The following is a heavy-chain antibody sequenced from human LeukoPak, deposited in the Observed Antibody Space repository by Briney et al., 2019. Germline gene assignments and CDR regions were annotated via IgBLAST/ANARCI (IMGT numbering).Heavy chain of an antibody. CDR2: INHSGSR. CDR3: ARGRKAGIFDY. V-gene: IGHV4-34*01. D-gene: IGHD6-13*01. Sequence: AENLLLTCAVNGGYFGGYYWSWIRQPPGNGLEWIGEINHSGSRNYNPSLKSRVTISVDTSKNQSSLKLSSVTAADMAVYYCARGRKAGIFDYWGQGTLVTVSS. CDR1: GGYFGGYY. J-gene: IGHJ4*02.